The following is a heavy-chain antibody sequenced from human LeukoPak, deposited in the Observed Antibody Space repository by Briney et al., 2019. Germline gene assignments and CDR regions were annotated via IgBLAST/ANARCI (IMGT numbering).Heavy chain of an antibody. CDR2: IYSGGST. CDR3: ARVYSSSSSYFDY. V-gene: IGHV3-53*01. D-gene: IGHD6-6*01. CDR1: GFTFSSNY. Sequence: GGSLRLSCAASGFTFSSNYMSWVRQAPGKGLEWVSVIYSGGSTYYADSVKGRFTISRDNSKNTLYLQMNSLRAEDTAVYYCARVYSSSSSYFDYWGQGTLVTVSS. J-gene: IGHJ4*02.